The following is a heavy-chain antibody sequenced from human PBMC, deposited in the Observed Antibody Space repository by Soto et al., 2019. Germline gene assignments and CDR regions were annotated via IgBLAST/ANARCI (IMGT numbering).Heavy chain of an antibody. J-gene: IGHJ5*02. CDR1: GFTFSSYG. CDR2: ISYDGSNK. V-gene: IGHV3-30*18. D-gene: IGHD6-13*01. CDR3: AKDLRVRAAAAGVRNSRNWFDP. Sequence: QVQLVESGGGVVQPGRSLRLSCAASGFTFSSYGMHWVRQAPGKGLEWVAVISYDGSNKYYADSVKGRFTISRDNSKNTLYLQMNSLRAEDTAVYYCAKDLRVRAAAAGVRNSRNWFDPWGQGTLVTVSS.